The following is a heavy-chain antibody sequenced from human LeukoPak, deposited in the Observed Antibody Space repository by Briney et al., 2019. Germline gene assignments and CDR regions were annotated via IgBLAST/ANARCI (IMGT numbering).Heavy chain of an antibody. J-gene: IGHJ4*02. V-gene: IGHV4-39*02. D-gene: IGHD6-13*01. CDR2: IYYTGTT. CDR1: GGSISSGSYY. CDR3: ARRNIIAAGYFDY. Sequence: SETLSLTCTVSGGSISSGSYYWGWIRQPPGKGLEWIGNIYYTGTTYYNPSLKSRVTISVDTSKNHFSLKLSSVTAADTAVCYCARRNIIAAGYFDYWGQGTLVTVSS.